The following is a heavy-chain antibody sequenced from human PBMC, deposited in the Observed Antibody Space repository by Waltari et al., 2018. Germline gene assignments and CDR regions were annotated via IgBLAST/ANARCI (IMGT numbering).Heavy chain of an antibody. CDR3: ARAPPYYGSGNSVYYYGMDV. CDR1: GGSISSSNW. J-gene: IGHJ6*02. V-gene: IGHV1-2*04. Sequence: QVQLQESGPGLVKPSGTLSLTCAVSGGSISSSNWWSWVRQPPGKGLEWMGWINPNSGGTNYAQKFQGWVTMTRDTSISTAYMELSRLRSDDTAVYYCARAPPYYGSGNSVYYYGMDVWGQGTTVIVSS. CDR2: INPNSGGT. D-gene: IGHD3-10*01.